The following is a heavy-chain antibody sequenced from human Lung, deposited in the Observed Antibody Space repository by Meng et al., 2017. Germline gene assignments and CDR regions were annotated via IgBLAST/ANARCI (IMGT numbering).Heavy chain of an antibody. Sequence: GESPKISCAASGFTFSSYAMSWVRQAPGKGLEWVSAISGSGGSTYYGDSVKGRFTISRDNSKNTLYLQMNSLRAEDTAVYYWAKERRGQQLVGRGPFDYWGQGTLVTVSS. CDR3: AKERRGQQLVGRGPFDY. CDR2: ISGSGGST. D-gene: IGHD6-13*01. J-gene: IGHJ4*02. CDR1: GFTFSSYA. V-gene: IGHV3-23*01.